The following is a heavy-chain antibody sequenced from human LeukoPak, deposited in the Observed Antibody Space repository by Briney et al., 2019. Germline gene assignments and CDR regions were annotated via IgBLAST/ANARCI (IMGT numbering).Heavy chain of an antibody. Sequence: PSQTLSLTCTVSGGSISSGSYFWSWTRPPAGKGLEWIGRIYTSGSTDYNPSLQSRVTMSVDTSKNQFSLKLNSVTAADTAVYYCARDQQLSYCGGDCYPANWGQGTLVTVSS. D-gene: IGHD2-21*02. CDR1: GGSISSGSYF. CDR3: ARDQQLSYCGGDCYPAN. J-gene: IGHJ4*02. V-gene: IGHV4-61*02. CDR2: IYTSGST.